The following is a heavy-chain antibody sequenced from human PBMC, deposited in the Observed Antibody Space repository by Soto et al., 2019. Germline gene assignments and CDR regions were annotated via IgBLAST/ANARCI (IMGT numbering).Heavy chain of an antibody. J-gene: IGHJ4*02. V-gene: IGHV4-30-4*01. CDR2: IYDGGRT. CDR1: GGSISTVDYW. CDR3: ARGPSGDKVDS. Sequence: QVQLQESGPGLVKPSQTLSLTCTVSGGSISTVDYWWSWIRQSPDMGLEWIGHIYDGGRTYNNPSLESRGAMSVDTSKSQRSLTLSSVSAADTAVYYCARGPSGDKVDSWGQGTLVTVSS. D-gene: IGHD7-27*01.